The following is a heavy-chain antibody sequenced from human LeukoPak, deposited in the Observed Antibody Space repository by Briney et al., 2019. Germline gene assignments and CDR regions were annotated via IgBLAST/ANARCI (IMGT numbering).Heavy chain of an antibody. Sequence: GGSLRLSCAASGFTFSTYPMHWVRQAPGKGLEWVAIISFDGSKKYYADSVKGRFTISRDNSKNTLYLQLNSLRTEDTAVYYCARAVGPFDYWGQGTLVTVSS. J-gene: IGHJ4*02. CDR3: ARAVGPFDY. D-gene: IGHD1-26*01. CDR1: GFTFSTYP. CDR2: ISFDGSKK. V-gene: IGHV3-30-3*01.